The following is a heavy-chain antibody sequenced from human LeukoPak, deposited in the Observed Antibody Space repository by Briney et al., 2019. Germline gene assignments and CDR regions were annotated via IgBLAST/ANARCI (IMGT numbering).Heavy chain of an antibody. CDR3: ARSGERSTSGFDY. CDR1: GYSFSSYW. D-gene: IGHD5/OR15-5a*01. J-gene: IGHJ4*02. Sequence: GESLKISCQGSGYSFSSYWIGWVRQMPGKGLEWMGIIYVGDSDTSYSPSFQGQVTISADKSITTAYLQWSSLKASDTAMYYCARSGERSTSGFDYWGQGTLVTVSS. V-gene: IGHV5-51*01. CDR2: IYVGDSDT.